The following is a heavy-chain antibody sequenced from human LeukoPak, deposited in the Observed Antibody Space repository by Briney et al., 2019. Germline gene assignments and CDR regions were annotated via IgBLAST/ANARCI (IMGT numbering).Heavy chain of an antibody. CDR1: GFTFDDYA. J-gene: IGHJ3*02. Sequence: GGSLRLSCAASGFTFDDYAMHSVRHAPGKGLEWVSGISWNSGSIVYADSVKGRFTISRDNAKNSLYLQMNSLRAEDMALYYCAKSRGHSSSWYLDAFDIWGQGTMVTVSS. CDR2: ISWNSGSI. CDR3: AKSRGHSSSWYLDAFDI. V-gene: IGHV3-9*03. D-gene: IGHD6-13*01.